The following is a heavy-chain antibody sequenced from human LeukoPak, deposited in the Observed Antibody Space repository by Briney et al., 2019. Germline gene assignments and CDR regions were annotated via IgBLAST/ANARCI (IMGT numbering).Heavy chain of an antibody. Sequence: SETLSLTCAVYGGSFSGYHWSWIRQPPGKGLEWIGEINHSGSTNYNPSLKSRVTISVDTSKNQFSLKLSSVTAADTAVYYCATSRIGDGMDVWGKGTTVTVSS. CDR3: ATSRIGDGMDV. J-gene: IGHJ6*04. D-gene: IGHD2-2*01. CDR2: INHSGST. V-gene: IGHV4-34*01. CDR1: GGSFSGYH.